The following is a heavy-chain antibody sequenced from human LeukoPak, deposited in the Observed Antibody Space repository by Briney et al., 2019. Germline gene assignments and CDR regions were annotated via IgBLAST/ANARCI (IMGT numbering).Heavy chain of an antibody. J-gene: IGHJ4*02. D-gene: IGHD1-7*01. CDR3: ARVSAAAAGTKYVYYLDY. Sequence: PSETLSLTCAVSGGSISSGGYSWSWIRQPPGKGLEWIGYIYHSGSTYYNPSLKSRVTISVDRSKNQFSLKLSSVTAADTAVYYCARVSAAAAGTKYVYYLDYWGQGTLVTVSS. CDR1: GGSISSGGYS. V-gene: IGHV4-30-2*01. CDR2: IYHSGST.